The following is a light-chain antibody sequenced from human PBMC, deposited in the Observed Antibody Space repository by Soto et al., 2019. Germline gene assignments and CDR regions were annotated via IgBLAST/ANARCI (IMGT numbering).Light chain of an antibody. V-gene: IGKV1-12*01. CDR2: ATS. Sequence: MQMTQSPSSVSASVGDRVTITCRESQGISGWLAWYQQKPGKAPKLLIYATSTLQSGVPPRFSGSASGTDFTLTISSLQPEDFATYYCLQSNNFPPLTFGGGTKVEIK. CDR1: QGISGW. J-gene: IGKJ4*01. CDR3: LQSNNFPPLT.